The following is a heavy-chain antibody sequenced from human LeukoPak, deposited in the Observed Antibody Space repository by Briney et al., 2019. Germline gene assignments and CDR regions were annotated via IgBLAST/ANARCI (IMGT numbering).Heavy chain of an antibody. D-gene: IGHD3-9*01. Sequence: GRSLRLSCALSGFTFSNYGLHWVRQAPDKGLEWVAIISYDGSNKYYADSVKGRFTISRDNSKNTLYLQMNSLRAEDTAVYYCAKSSLDTPYDTLAGSYYWERGTLVTVSS. V-gene: IGHV3-30*18. CDR2: ISYDGSNK. CDR1: GFTFSNYG. J-gene: IGHJ4*02. CDR3: AKSSLDTPYDTLAGSYY.